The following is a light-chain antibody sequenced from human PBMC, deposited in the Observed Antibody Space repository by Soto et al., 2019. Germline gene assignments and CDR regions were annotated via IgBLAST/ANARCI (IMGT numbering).Light chain of an antibody. CDR2: GAF. J-gene: IGKJ5*01. Sequence: EIVLTQSPATLSLSPGERATLSCRASPSVTNFLAWYQQKPGQAPRLLIYGAFNRATGIPARFSGTGSETDFTLTISGLQSEDSAVYFCQQYNNWPFSFGQGTRLEIK. CDR3: QQYNNWPFS. CDR1: PSVTNF. V-gene: IGKV3D-15*01.